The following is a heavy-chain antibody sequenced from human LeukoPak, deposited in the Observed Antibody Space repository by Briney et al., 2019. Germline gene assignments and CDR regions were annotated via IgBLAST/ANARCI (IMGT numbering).Heavy chain of an antibody. D-gene: IGHD3-22*01. Sequence: GGSLRLSCAASGSTFSNAWKSWVRQAPGKGLEWVGRIKSKTDGGTTDYAAPVKGRFTISRDDSKNTLYLQMNSLKTEDTAVYYCTTDPPVVVISNLHYFDYWGQGTLVTVSS. CDR3: TTDPPVVVISNLHYFDY. V-gene: IGHV3-15*01. CDR1: GSTFSNAW. J-gene: IGHJ4*02. CDR2: IKSKTDGGTT.